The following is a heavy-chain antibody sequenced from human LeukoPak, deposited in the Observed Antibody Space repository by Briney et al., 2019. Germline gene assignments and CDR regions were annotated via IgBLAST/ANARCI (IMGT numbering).Heavy chain of an antibody. CDR1: GFTFSSYE. V-gene: IGHV3-48*03. CDR2: ISSSGSTI. Sequence: PGGSLRLSCAASGFTFSSYEMNRVRQAPGKGLEWVSYISSSGSTIYYADSVKGRFTISRDNAKNSLYLQMNSLRAEDTAVYYCARATAGSMVTFDYWGQGTLVTVSS. J-gene: IGHJ4*02. CDR3: ARATAGSMVTFDY. D-gene: IGHD3-10*01.